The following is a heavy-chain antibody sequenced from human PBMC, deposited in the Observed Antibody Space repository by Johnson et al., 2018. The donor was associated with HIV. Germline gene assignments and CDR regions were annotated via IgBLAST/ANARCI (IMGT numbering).Heavy chain of an antibody. CDR2: INYNGGST. CDR3: ARGPIITMIVVPAPGWVHI. J-gene: IGHJ3*02. D-gene: IGHD3-22*01. CDR1: GFTFSSYA. Sequence: VQLVESGGGLVQPGGSLRLSCAASGFTFSSYAMSWVRQVPGKGLEWVSGINYNGGSTGYADSVRDRFSISRDNAKNSLYLQMDSLRAEDTALYYCARGPIITMIVVPAPGWVHIWGQGTMVTVSS. V-gene: IGHV3-20*04.